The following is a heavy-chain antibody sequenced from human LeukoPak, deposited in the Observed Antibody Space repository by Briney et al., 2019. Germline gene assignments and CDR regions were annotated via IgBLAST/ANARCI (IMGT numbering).Heavy chain of an antibody. CDR1: GGSISSSSYY. D-gene: IGHD3-3*01. CDR2: IYYSGST. V-gene: IGHV4-39*07. J-gene: IGHJ4*02. CDR3: ARGPRTRDFWSGYHDGYYFDY. Sequence: PSETLSLTCTVSGGSISSSSYYWGWIRQPPGKGLEWIGSIYYSGSTYYNPSLKSRVTISVDTSKNQFSLKLSSVTAADTAVYYCARGPRTRDFWSGYHDGYYFDYWGQGTLVTVSS.